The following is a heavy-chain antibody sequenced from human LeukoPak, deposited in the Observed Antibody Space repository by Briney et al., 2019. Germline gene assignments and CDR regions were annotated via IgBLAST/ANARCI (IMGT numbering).Heavy chain of an antibody. CDR2: IYYSGST. CDR1: GGSISSYY. J-gene: IGHJ4*02. CDR3: ARRLHTSSVYYFDY. Sequence: SETLSLTCTVSGGSISSYYWGWIRQPPGKGLEWIGSIYYSGSTYYNPSLKSRVTISVDTSKNQFSLKLSSVTAADTAVYYCARRLHTSSVYYFDYWGQGTLVTVSS. V-gene: IGHV4-39*01. D-gene: IGHD2-2*01.